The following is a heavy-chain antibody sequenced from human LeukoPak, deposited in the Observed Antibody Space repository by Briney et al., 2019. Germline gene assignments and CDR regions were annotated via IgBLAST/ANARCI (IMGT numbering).Heavy chain of an antibody. Sequence: GGSLRLSCAASGFTFSSYSMNWVRQAPGKGLEWVSSISSSSSYIYYADSVKGRFTIFRDNAKNSLYLQMNSLRAEDTAVYYCARMVRGPESYYFDYWGQGTLVTVSS. D-gene: IGHD3-10*01. CDR1: GFTFSSYS. J-gene: IGHJ4*02. CDR3: ARMVRGPESYYFDY. CDR2: ISSSSSYI. V-gene: IGHV3-21*01.